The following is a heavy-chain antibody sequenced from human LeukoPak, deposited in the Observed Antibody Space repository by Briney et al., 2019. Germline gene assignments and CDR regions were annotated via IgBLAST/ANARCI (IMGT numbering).Heavy chain of an antibody. V-gene: IGHV3-30*02. Sequence: GGSLRPSCAASGFTFSTYGMHWVRQAPGKGLEWVAFIRSDGSDKYHADSVKGRFTISRDNSKNTLYLQMNSLRTEDTAVYYCANEWLHVSGSYKANNWGQGTLVTVSS. J-gene: IGHJ4*02. CDR1: GFTFSTYG. CDR3: ANEWLHVSGSYKANN. CDR2: IRSDGSDK. D-gene: IGHD3-10*01.